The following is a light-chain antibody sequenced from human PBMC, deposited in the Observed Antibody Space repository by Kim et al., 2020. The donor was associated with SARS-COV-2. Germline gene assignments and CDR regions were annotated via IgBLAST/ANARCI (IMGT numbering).Light chain of an antibody. CDR3: LQYTDFPWT. J-gene: IGKJ1*01. CDR1: QDITND. V-gene: IGKV1-17*01. Sequence: ASVGDRVTITCRASQDITNDLGWYQQKPGESPKRLIYAASNLQRGAPSRFSGSGSGTEFTLTISSLQPEDFATYYCLQYTDFPWTFGQGTKVEIK. CDR2: AAS.